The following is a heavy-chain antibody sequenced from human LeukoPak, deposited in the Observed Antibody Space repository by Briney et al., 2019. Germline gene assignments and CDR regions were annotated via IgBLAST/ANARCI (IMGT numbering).Heavy chain of an antibody. V-gene: IGHV1-2*06. Sequence: RASVKVSCKASGYTFTGYYMHWVRQAPGQGLEWMGRINPNSGGTNYAQKFQGRVTMNRDTSISKDYMELSRLRSDDTAVYYCARTFYYDSSGYLPGYYYYMDVWGKGTTVTVSS. CDR1: GYTFTGYY. J-gene: IGHJ6*03. CDR2: INPNSGGT. D-gene: IGHD3-22*01. CDR3: ARTFYYDSSGYLPGYYYYMDV.